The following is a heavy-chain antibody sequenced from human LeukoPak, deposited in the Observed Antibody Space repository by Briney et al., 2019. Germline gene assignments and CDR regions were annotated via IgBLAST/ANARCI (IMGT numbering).Heavy chain of an antibody. Sequence: ASVKVSCKASGYTFTGYYMHWVRQAPGQGLEWMGWINPNSGGTNYAQKFQGRVTMTRDTSISTAYMDLSRLRSDDTAVYYCARDLEYLSVAGLGRRSGKGYYYYYGMDVWGQGTTVTVSS. V-gene: IGHV1-2*02. CDR1: GYTFTGYY. CDR2: INPNSGGT. D-gene: IGHD6-13*01. J-gene: IGHJ6*02. CDR3: ARDLEYLSVAGLGRRSGKGYYYYYGMDV.